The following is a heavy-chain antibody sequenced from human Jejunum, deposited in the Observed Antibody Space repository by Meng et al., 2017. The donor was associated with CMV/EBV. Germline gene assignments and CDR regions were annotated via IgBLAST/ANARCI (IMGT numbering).Heavy chain of an antibody. CDR3: ARVSLRQTIFDY. J-gene: IGHJ4*02. D-gene: IGHD6-6*01. CDR1: GGSISSGENY. CDR2: IYYSEST. V-gene: IGHV4-30-4*08. Sequence: EVGPGLVMPFQHLSLACTVSGGSISSGENYWSWIRQPPGKGLEWIGYIYYSESTYYNPSLKSRLTISVDTSKNQFSLNLTSVTAADTAVYYCARVSLRQTIFDYWGQGTLVTVSS.